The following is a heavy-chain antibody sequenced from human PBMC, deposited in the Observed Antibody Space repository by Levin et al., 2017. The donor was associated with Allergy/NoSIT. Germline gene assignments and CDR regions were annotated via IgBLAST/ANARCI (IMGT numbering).Heavy chain of an antibody. CDR3: ATDDYDISGLPY. CDR1: EFTFSASN. V-gene: IGHV3-48*02. J-gene: IGHJ4*02. CDR2: ISSSSDTE. Sequence: LSLTCAASEFTFSASNMNWVRQAPGKGLDWLAYISSSSDTEYYADSVRGRFTISRDNARSTLYLQMNNLRDEDTAIYYCATDDYDISGLPYWGQGTLVTVAS. D-gene: IGHD3-22*01.